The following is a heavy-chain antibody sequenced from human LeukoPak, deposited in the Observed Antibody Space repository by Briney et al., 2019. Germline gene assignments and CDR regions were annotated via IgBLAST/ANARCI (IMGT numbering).Heavy chain of an antibody. V-gene: IGHV3-48*03. CDR3: ARVELAPYYYYMDV. J-gene: IGHJ6*03. CDR2: ISSSGSTI. Sequence: GGSLRLSCAASGFSISSYEMNWVRQAPGKGLEWVSHISSSGSTIWYADPVKGRFTISRDNAKNSLYLQMNSLRAEDTAVYYCARVELAPYYYYMDVWGKGTTVTVSS. CDR1: GFSISSYE. D-gene: IGHD1-7*01.